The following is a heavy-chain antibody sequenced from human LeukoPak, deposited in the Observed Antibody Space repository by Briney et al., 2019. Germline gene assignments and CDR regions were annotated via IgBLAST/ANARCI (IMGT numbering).Heavy chain of an antibody. CDR2: IYPGDSDA. CDR1: GYTFSIYW. Sequence: GESLKISCKVSGYTFSIYWIGWVRQMPGKGLEYMGIIYPGDSDARYSPSFQGQVTISADKSISAAYLQWSSLKASDTAIYYCARFRGRDHRQGIDSWGQGTLVTVSS. D-gene: IGHD1-14*01. J-gene: IGHJ4*02. V-gene: IGHV5-51*01. CDR3: ARFRGRDHRQGIDS.